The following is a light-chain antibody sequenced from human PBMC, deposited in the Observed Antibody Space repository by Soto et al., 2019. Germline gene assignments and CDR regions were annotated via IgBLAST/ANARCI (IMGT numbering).Light chain of an antibody. CDR1: RSDVGGYHH. J-gene: IGLJ1*01. CDR3: QSYDSSLSGSV. V-gene: IGLV2-11*01. Sequence: QSVLTQPRSVSGSPGQSVTISCTGTRSDVGGYHHVSWIQQHPGEAPKLIMYDVIERPSGVPNRFSGSKFGNTASLTISGLQAEDEADYYCQSYDSSLSGSVFGTGTKVTVL. CDR2: DVI.